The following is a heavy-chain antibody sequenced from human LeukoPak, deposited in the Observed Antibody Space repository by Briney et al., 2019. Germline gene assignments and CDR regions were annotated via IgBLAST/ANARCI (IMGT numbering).Heavy chain of an antibody. V-gene: IGHV1-46*01. CDR2: INPSGGST. CDR1: GYTFTSYY. CDR3: ARGSYGGNAQGYFDY. D-gene: IGHD4-23*01. J-gene: IGHJ4*02. Sequence: ASVRVSCKASGYTFTSYYMHWVRQAPGQGLEWMGIINPSGGSTSYAQKFQGRVTITTDESTSTAYMELSSLRSEDTAVYYCARGSYGGNAQGYFDYWGQGTLVTVSS.